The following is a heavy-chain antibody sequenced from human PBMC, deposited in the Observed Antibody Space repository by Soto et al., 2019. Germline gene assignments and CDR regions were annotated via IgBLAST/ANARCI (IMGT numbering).Heavy chain of an antibody. CDR1: GGTFSSYT. Sequence: QVQLVQSGAEVKKPGSSVKVSCKASGGTFSSYTISWVRQAPGQGLEWMGRIIPILGIANYAQKFQGRVTITADKSTSTAYMELSSLRSEDTAVYYCARERRKTKTYSSSSVYYYMDVWGKGTTVTVSS. CDR2: IIPILGIA. CDR3: ARERRKTKTYSSSSVYYYMDV. V-gene: IGHV1-69*08. J-gene: IGHJ6*03. D-gene: IGHD6-6*01.